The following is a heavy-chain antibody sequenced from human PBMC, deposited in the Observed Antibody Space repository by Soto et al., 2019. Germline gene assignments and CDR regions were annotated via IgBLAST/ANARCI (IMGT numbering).Heavy chain of an antibody. V-gene: IGHV1-18*01. CDR1: GYTFTSYG. J-gene: IGHJ6*02. D-gene: IGHD6-19*01. Sequence: GASVKVSCKASGYTFTSYGISWVRQAPGQRLEWMGWISAYNGNTNYAQKLQGRVTMTTDTSTSTAYMELRSLRSDDTAVYYCVRVGIAVAGSSNYYYGMDVWGQGTTVTVSS. CDR3: VRVGIAVAGSSNYYYGMDV. CDR2: ISAYNGNT.